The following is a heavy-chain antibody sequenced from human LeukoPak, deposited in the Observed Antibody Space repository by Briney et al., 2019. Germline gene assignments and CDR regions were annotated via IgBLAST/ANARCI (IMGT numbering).Heavy chain of an antibody. J-gene: IGHJ4*02. CDR3: ARESPHCSGVSCFFDY. CDR2: ISSSSGYI. CDR1: GFTFSSYS. D-gene: IGHD2-15*01. V-gene: IGHV3-21*01. Sequence: PGGSLRLSCAASGFTFSSYSMNWVRQAPGKGLEWVSSISSSSGYIFYADSVKGRFTISRDNAKNSLYLQMNSLRAEDTAIYYCARESPHCSGVSCFFDYWGQGTLVTVSS.